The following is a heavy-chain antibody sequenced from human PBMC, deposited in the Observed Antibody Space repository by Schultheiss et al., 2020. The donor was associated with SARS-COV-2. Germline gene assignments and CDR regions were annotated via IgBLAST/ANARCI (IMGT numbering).Heavy chain of an antibody. CDR2: IYYSGST. J-gene: IGHJ4*02. CDR1: GGSFSGYY. V-gene: IGHV4-39*01. D-gene: IGHD3-16*01. Sequence: SQTLSLTCAVYGGSFSGYYWGWIRQPPGKGLEWIGSIYYSGSTYYNPSLKSRVTISVDTSKNQFSLKLSSVTAADTAVYYCASVPLTRGGVYYFDYWGQGTLVTVSS. CDR3: ASVPLTRGGVYYFDY.